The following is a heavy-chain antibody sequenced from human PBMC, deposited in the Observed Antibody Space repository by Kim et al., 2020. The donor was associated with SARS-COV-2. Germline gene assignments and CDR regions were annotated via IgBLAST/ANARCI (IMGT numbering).Heavy chain of an antibody. J-gene: IGHJ4*02. CDR3: AREKGSSGWIATYYFDY. Sequence: SETLSLTCTVSGGSISSSSYYWGWIRQPPGKGLEWIGSIYYSGSTYYNPSLKSRVTISVDTSKNQFSLKLSSVTAADTAVYYCAREKGSSGWIATYYFDYWGQGTLVTVSS. V-gene: IGHV4-39*02. CDR1: GGSISSSSYY. D-gene: IGHD6-19*01. CDR2: IYYSGST.